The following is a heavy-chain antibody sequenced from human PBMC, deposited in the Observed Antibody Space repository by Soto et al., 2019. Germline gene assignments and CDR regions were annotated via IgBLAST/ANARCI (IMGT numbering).Heavy chain of an antibody. CDR1: GYTFTSYD. J-gene: IGHJ5*02. V-gene: IGHV1-8*01. D-gene: IGHD3-9*01. CDR2: MNPNSGNT. Sequence: QVQLVQSGAEVKKPGASVKVSCKASGYTFTSYDINWVRQATGQGLEWMGWMNPNSGNTGYAQKFQGRVTMTRNTSITTADMELSSLRSEDTAVYYCARAQHDIWAGDYTLSGFSRWFDPWGQGTLVTVSS. CDR3: ARAQHDIWAGDYTLSGFSRWFDP.